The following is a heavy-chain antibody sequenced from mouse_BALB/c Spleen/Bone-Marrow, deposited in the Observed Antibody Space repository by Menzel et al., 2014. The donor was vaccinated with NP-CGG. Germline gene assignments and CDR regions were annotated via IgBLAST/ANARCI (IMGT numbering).Heavy chain of an antibody. J-gene: IGHJ3*01. D-gene: IGHD1-1*01. CDR3: ANYYYGSSLFAY. CDR2: IDXANGNT. CDR1: GFNIXDXY. V-gene: IGHV14-3*02. Sequence: QLKESGAELVKPGASVKLSCTASGFNIXDXYXHWVXQRPXXGXXWIXXIDXANGNTKYDPKFQGKATITADTSSNTAYLQLSSLTSEDTAVYYCANYYYGSSLFAYWGQGTLVTVSA.